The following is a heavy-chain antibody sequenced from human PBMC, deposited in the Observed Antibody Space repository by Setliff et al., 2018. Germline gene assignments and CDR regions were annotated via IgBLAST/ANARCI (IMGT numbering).Heavy chain of an antibody. V-gene: IGHV3-48*01. CDR2: ISSTSSTI. CDR3: ARVGIFGGGYFDF. CDR1: GFSFSGYG. Sequence: SLRLSCATSGFSFSGYGMHWVRQAPGKGLEWVSYISSTSSTIYYADSVKGRFTISRDSAKNSLYLHMNSLRAEDTAVYYCARVGIFGGGYFDFWGQGTLVTVSS. D-gene: IGHD3-3*01. J-gene: IGHJ4*02.